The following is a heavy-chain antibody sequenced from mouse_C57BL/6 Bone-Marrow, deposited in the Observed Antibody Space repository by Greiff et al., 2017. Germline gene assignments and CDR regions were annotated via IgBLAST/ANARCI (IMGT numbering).Heavy chain of an antibody. D-gene: IGHD2-4*01. CDR3: ARPIYYDYDGFDY. J-gene: IGHJ2*01. V-gene: IGHV1-78*01. CDR2: IYPRDGST. Sequence: LQESDAELVKPGASVKISCKVSGYTFTDYTIHWMKQRPEQGLEWIGYIYPRDGSTKYNEKFKGKATLTADKSSSTAYMQLNSLTYEASAVSFCARPIYYDYDGFDYWGQGTTLTVSS. CDR1: GYTFTDYT.